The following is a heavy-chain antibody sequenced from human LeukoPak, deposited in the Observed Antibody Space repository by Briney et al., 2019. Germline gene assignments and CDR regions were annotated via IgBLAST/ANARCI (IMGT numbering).Heavy chain of an antibody. CDR3: ARSYCSSTSCIYYFDY. CDR1: GYSFTSYW. J-gene: IGHJ4*02. D-gene: IGHD2-2*01. CDR2: IYPGDSDT. Sequence: GESLKISCKGSGYSFTSYWIGWVRQMPGKGLEWMGIIYPGDSDTRYSPSFQGQVTISADKSISTAYLQWSSLKASDTAMYYCARSYCSSTSCIYYFDYWGQGALVTVSS. V-gene: IGHV5-51*01.